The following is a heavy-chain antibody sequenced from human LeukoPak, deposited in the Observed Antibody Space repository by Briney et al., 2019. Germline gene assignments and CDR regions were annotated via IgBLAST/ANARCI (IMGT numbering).Heavy chain of an antibody. D-gene: IGHD3-3*02. CDR3: AREGRAFELSPAHFDF. Sequence: SETLSLTCTVSADYISSSSYYSGWIRQPPGKGLEWIGSIYYSGNTYYNPSLKSRVTMSGDTSKNHFSLQLTSVTAADTAVYYCAREGRAFELSPAHFDFWGQGILVTVSS. CDR2: IYYSGNT. CDR1: ADYISSSSYY. J-gene: IGHJ4*02. V-gene: IGHV4-39*07.